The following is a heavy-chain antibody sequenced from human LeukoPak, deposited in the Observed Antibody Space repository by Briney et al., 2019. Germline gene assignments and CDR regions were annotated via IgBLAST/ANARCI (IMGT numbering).Heavy chain of an antibody. CDR3: ARVGSSGWYVHSTLDY. Sequence: ASVKVSCKASGYTFSGYYIHWVRQAPGQGLEWMAWINPSNGDTNYAQKFQGRVTMTRDTSISTAYMELTRLISDDTALYYCARVGSSGWYVHSTLDYWGQGTLVTVSS. V-gene: IGHV1-2*02. J-gene: IGHJ4*02. CDR2: INPSNGDT. CDR1: GYTFSGYY. D-gene: IGHD6-19*01.